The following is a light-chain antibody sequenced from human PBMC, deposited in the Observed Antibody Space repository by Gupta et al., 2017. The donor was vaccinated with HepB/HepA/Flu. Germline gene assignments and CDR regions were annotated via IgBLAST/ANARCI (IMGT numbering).Light chain of an antibody. Sequence: EIVLTQSPGTLSLSPGERATLSCRASQSVTSSNLAWYQQKPGQAPRLLIYGASIRAAGITDRFRGSESGTDFTLTISRLEPEDFAVYYCQQYGRSPFTFGGGTKVEIK. J-gene: IGKJ4*01. CDR2: GAS. CDR3: QQYGRSPFT. V-gene: IGKV3-20*01. CDR1: QSVTSSN.